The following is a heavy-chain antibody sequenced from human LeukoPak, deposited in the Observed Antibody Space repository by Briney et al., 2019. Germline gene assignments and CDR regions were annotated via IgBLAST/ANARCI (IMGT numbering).Heavy chain of an antibody. CDR1: GGSISSSSYY. CDR2: IYYSGST. Sequence: SETLSLTCTVSGGSISSSSYYWGWIRQPPGKGLEWIGSIYYSGSTYYNPSLKSRVTISVDTSKNQFSLKLSSVTAADTAVYYCARRVNHYYDSSGYYYPSGYFDYWGQGTLATVSS. D-gene: IGHD3-22*01. J-gene: IGHJ4*02. CDR3: ARRVNHYYDSSGYYYPSGYFDY. V-gene: IGHV4-39*01.